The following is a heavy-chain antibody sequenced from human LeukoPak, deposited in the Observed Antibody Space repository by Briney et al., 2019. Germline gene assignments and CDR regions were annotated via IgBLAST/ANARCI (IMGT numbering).Heavy chain of an antibody. CDR1: GYTFTSYC. CDR2: ISAYNGNT. Sequence: GASVKVSCKASGYTFTSYCISWLRQAPGQGREWIGWISAYNGNTNYAQKFQGRVTMTTDTSTSTAYMELRSLRSDDTAVYYCARGGSGGVCNYWGQGTLVTVSS. D-gene: IGHD3-10*01. V-gene: IGHV1-18*01. CDR3: ARGGSGGVCNY. J-gene: IGHJ4*02.